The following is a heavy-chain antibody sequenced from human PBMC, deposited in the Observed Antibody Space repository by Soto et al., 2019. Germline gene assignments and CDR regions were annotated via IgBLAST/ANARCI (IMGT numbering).Heavy chain of an antibody. V-gene: IGHV1-18*01. CDR3: ARVYRITMVRGELSEY. J-gene: IGHJ4*02. D-gene: IGHD3-10*01. Sequence: QVQLVQSGAEVKKPGASVKVSCKASGYTFTSYGISWVRQAPGQGLEWRGWISAYNGNTNYAQKLQGRVTMTTDTATRTAYMVLSSLRSDDTAVYYCARVYRITMVRGELSEYWGQGTLVTVSS. CDR1: GYTFTSYG. CDR2: ISAYNGNT.